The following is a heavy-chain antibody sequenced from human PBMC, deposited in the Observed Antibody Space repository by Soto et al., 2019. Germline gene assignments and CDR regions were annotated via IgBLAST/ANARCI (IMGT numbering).Heavy chain of an antibody. J-gene: IGHJ5*02. CDR2: IYYSGIT. V-gene: IGHV4-59*01. CDR1: VGSISSYY. CDR3: ARDSGSGSSSHNYFDP. D-gene: IGHD3-10*01. Sequence: SETLCITSTFSVGSISSYYWSWIRESPGKGLELIGSIYYSGITKYSPSLKSRVTISVDTSKNQFSLNLSSVTAADTAWYYCARDSGSGSSSHNYFDPWGQGTLVTVSS.